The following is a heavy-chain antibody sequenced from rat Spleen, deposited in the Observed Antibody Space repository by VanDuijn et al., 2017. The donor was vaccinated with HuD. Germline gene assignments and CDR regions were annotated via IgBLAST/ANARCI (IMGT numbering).Heavy chain of an antibody. J-gene: IGHJ2*01. CDR1: GFTFSNYG. CDR2: IIYDGSKI. Sequence: EVQLVESGGGLVQPGRSLKLSCAASGFTFSNYGMHWIRQAPKKGLEWVATIIYDGSKIYYRDSVKGRFTISRDNTKNTLSLQMDSLRSEDTATYYCTRLWDSWGQGVMVTVSS. CDR3: TRLWDS. V-gene: IGHV5-17*01.